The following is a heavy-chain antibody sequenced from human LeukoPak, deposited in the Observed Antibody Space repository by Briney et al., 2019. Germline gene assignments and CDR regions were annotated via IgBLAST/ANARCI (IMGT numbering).Heavy chain of an antibody. J-gene: IGHJ3*01. CDR1: GFPFSSYW. CDR2: IKQDGGEK. CDR3: AREDYYGSGNYVAWGGPFDV. D-gene: IGHD3-10*01. Sequence: PPGGSLRLPCAASGFPFSSYWMTWVRQAPGKGLEWVANIKQDGGEKYYVDSVKGRFTISRDNAKNSVYLQMNSLRAEDTAAYYCAREDYYGSGNYVAWGGPFDVWGQGTTVTVSS. V-gene: IGHV3-7*01.